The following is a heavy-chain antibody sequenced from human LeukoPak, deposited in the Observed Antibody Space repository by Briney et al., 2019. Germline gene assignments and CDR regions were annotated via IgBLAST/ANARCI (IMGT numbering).Heavy chain of an antibody. J-gene: IGHJ4*02. CDR3: AKGGVATVDYFDH. D-gene: IGHD5-12*01. Sequence: GGSLRLSCAASGFTFSSSAMSWVRQAPGKGLEWVSTIGDSGSSTYYADSVKGRFTISRDNSKNTLYLQMNSLRVEDTAVYYCAKGGVATVDYFDHWGQGTLVTVSS. V-gene: IGHV3-23*01. CDR2: IGDSGSST. CDR1: GFTFSSSA.